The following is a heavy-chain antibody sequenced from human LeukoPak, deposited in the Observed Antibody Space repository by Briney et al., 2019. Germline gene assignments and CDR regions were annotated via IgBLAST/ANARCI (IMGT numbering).Heavy chain of an antibody. D-gene: IGHD5-18*01. CDR3: ARAAMGLDY. J-gene: IGHJ4*02. CDR1: GFTFSDYY. V-gene: IGHV3-11*01. CDR2: ISSGSTI. Sequence: PGGSLRLSCAASGFTFSDYYMSWIRQAPGKGLEWVSYISSGSTIYYADSVKGRFTISRDNAKNSLYLQMNSLRAEDTAVYYCARAAMGLDYWGQGTLVTVSS.